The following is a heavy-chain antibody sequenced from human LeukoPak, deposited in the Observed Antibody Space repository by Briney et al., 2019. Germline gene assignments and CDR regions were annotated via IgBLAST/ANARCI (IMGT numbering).Heavy chain of an antibody. J-gene: IGHJ3*02. CDR3: ARRYDSSGYYYDLGAFDI. CDR1: GGSFSGYY. D-gene: IGHD3-22*01. CDR2: INHSGST. V-gene: IGHV4-34*01. Sequence: SETLSLTCAVYGGSFSGYYWSWIRQPPGKGLEWIGEINHSGSTNYNPSLKSRVTISVDTSKNQFSLKLSSVTAADTAVYYCARRYDSSGYYYDLGAFDIWGRGTMVTVSS.